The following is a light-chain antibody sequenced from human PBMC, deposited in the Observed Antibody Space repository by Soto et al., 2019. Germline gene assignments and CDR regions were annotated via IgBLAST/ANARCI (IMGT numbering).Light chain of an antibody. CDR2: GAS. J-gene: IGKJ2*01. Sequence: EIVMTQSPATLSVSPGERATLSCRASQSVSSNLAWYQQKPGQVPRLLIYGASTRATGIPARFSGSGSGTEFTLTISSLQSEDFAVYYCQQYNNWPPYTVGQGTKVDSK. CDR1: QSVSSN. V-gene: IGKV3-15*01. CDR3: QQYNNWPPYT.